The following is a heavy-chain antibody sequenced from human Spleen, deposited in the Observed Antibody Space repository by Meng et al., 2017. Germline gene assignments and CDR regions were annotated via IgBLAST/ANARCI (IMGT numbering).Heavy chain of an antibody. CDR3: ARGHHYYDSSGYGG. Sequence: RGAGPGLGKPSGAPALTWAVSGGSNKRSNWWSWVRQPPGKGLEWIGEIYHSGSTNYNPSLKSRVTISVDKSKNQFSLKLSSVTAADTAVYYCARGHHYYDSSGYGGWGQGTLVTVSS. CDR1: GGSNKRSNW. J-gene: IGHJ4*02. D-gene: IGHD3-22*01. V-gene: IGHV4-4*02. CDR2: IYHSGST.